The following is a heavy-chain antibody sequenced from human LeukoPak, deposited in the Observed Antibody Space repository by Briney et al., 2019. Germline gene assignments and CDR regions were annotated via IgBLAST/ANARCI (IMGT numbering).Heavy chain of an antibody. CDR1: GFTFSSYW. D-gene: IGHD3-22*01. J-gene: IGHJ4*02. CDR2: VNSAASST. V-gene: IGHV3-74*01. CDR3: ARGGGYDSSGYYTPLDY. Sequence: GGSLRLSCAASGFTFSSYWMHWVRQAPGKGLVWVSRVNSAASSTSYADSVRGRFTISRDNAKNTVYLQMNSLRAEDTAVYYCARGGGYDSSGYYTPLDYWGQGTLVTVSS.